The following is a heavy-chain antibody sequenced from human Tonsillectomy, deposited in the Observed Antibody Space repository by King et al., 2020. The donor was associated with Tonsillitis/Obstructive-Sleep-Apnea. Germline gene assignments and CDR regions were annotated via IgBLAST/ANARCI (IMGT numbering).Heavy chain of an antibody. CDR2: INHSGST. CDR1: GGSFSGYY. Sequence: VQLQQWGAGLLKPSETLSLTCAVYGGSFSGYYWSWLRQPPGKGLEWIGEINHSGSTNYNPSLKSRVTISVDTSKNQFSLKLSSVTAADTAVYYCARSRRYCSSTSCRYYFDYWGQGTLVTVSS. V-gene: IGHV4-34*01. D-gene: IGHD2-2*01. J-gene: IGHJ4*02. CDR3: ARSRRYCSSTSCRYYFDY.